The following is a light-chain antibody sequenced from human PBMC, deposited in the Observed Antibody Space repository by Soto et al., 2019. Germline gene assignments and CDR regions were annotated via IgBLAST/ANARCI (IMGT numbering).Light chain of an antibody. CDR3: QQLGS. V-gene: IGKV1-9*01. Sequence: DIQLTQSPSFLSASVVDRVTITCRASQGIRSYLAWYQQKPGKAPKLLIYAESTLQSGVPSRFSGRGSGTKFTLTISSLQHEDFATYYCQQLGSFGQGTRLEIK. CDR1: QGIRSY. J-gene: IGKJ5*01. CDR2: AES.